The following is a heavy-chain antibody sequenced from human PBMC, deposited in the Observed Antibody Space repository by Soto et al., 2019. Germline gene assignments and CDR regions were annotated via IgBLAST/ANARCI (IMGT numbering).Heavy chain of an antibody. CDR2: ISGSSSNI. CDR3: ARDPSRGSDWARYLDL. V-gene: IGHV3-48*01. J-gene: IGHJ2*01. D-gene: IGHD1-26*01. Sequence: EVQLVESGGGLVQPGGSLRLSCAASGFSFSNYAMDWVRQAPGKGLEWVSYISGSSSNIRYADSVKGRFTISRDNAKSSVGLQMNSLRADDTAVYYCARDPSRGSDWARYLDLWGRGTLVTVSS. CDR1: GFSFSNYA.